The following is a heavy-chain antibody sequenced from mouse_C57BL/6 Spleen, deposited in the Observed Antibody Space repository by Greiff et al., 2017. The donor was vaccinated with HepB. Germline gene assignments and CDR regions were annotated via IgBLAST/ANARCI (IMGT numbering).Heavy chain of an antibody. J-gene: IGHJ2*01. CDR1: GYTFTSYW. Sequence: QVQLQQPGAELVRPGSSEKLSCKASGYTFTSYWMHWVKQRPIQGLEWIGNIDPSDSETHYNQKFKDKATLTVDKSSSTAYMQLSSLTSEDSAVYYCARGRIWDYDGFDYWGQGTTLTVSS. V-gene: IGHV1-52*01. CDR3: ARGRIWDYDGFDY. D-gene: IGHD2-4*01. CDR2: IDPSDSET.